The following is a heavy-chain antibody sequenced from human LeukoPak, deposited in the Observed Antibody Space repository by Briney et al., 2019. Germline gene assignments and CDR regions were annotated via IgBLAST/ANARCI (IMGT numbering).Heavy chain of an antibody. Sequence: SETLSLTCTVSGGSISSYYWSWIRQPPGKGLEWIATIYYNGNTYYNPSLKSRVAISIDMSKSQFSLHLSSVTAADTAIYYCARLTALAGHRGAFDIWGPGTMVTVSS. CDR2: IYYNGNT. J-gene: IGHJ3*02. CDR3: ARLTALAGHRGAFDI. D-gene: IGHD6-19*01. V-gene: IGHV4-59*04. CDR1: GGSISSYY.